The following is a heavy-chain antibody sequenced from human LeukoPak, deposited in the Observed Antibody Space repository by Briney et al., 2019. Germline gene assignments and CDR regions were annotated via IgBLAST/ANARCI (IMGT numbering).Heavy chain of an antibody. D-gene: IGHD2-2*01. Sequence: SEILSLTCTVSGGSISSGSYYWSWIRQPAGKGLEWIGRIYTSGSTNYNPSLKSRVTISVDTSKNQFSLKLSSVTAADTAVYYCARGCSSTSCYRFDYWGQGTLVTVSS. CDR2: IYTSGST. V-gene: IGHV4-61*02. CDR3: ARGCSSTSCYRFDY. J-gene: IGHJ4*02. CDR1: GGSISSGSYY.